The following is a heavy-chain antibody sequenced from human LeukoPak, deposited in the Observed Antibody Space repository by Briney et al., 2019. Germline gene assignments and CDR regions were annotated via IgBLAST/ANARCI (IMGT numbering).Heavy chain of an antibody. V-gene: IGHV4-34*01. D-gene: IGHD1-1*01. CDR3: AKAGTTGIHHWFDP. Sequence: SETLSLTCAVYGGSFSGYYWSWIRQPPGKGLEWIGEINHSGSTNYNPSLKSRVTILVDTSKNQFSLKLSSVTAADTAVYYCAKAGTTGIHHWFDPWGQGNLVTVSS. CDR2: INHSGST. J-gene: IGHJ5*02. CDR1: GGSFSGYY.